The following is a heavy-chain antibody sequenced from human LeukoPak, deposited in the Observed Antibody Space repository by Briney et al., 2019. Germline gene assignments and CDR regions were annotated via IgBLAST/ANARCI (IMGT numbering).Heavy chain of an antibody. CDR3: ARGPNSNWSGLDF. J-gene: IGHJ4*02. V-gene: IGHV3-11*04. CDR1: GFPFRDYY. Sequence: GGSLRLSCAASGFPFRDYYMTWIRQAPGKGLEWISYISRSGDTLYYADSVEGRFTISRDNAKNTLYLQVNNLRAEDTAVYYCARGPNSNWSGLDFWGQGTLLTVSS. CDR2: ISRSGDTL. D-gene: IGHD6-6*01.